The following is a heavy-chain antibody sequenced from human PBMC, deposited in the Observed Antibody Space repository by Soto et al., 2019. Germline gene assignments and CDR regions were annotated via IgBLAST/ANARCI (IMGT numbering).Heavy chain of an antibody. CDR3: ARDPDYGDYGTSPADDY. CDR2: INAGNGNT. D-gene: IGHD4-17*01. V-gene: IGHV1-3*01. CDR1: GYTFTSYA. J-gene: IGHJ4*02. Sequence: ASVKVSCKASGYTFTSYAMHWVRQAPGQRLEWMGWINAGNGNTKYSQKFQGRVTITRDTSASTAYMELSSLRSEDTAVYYCARDPDYGDYGTSPADDYWGQGILVTVSS.